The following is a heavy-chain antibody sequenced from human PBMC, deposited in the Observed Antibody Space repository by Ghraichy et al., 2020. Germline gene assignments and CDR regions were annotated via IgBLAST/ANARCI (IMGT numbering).Heavy chain of an antibody. Sequence: SETLSLTCAVYGGSFSNNYWTWIRQSPGKGLEWIGEINHSGSTNYNPSLKSRVTISVDTPKNLFTLKVSSVTAADTSVYYCARGPPIHYSGGTCYYHFDYWGQGTLVTVSS. CDR2: INHSGST. CDR1: GGSFSNNY. D-gene: IGHD3-10*01. V-gene: IGHV4-34*01. CDR3: ARGPPIHYSGGTCYYHFDY. J-gene: IGHJ4*02.